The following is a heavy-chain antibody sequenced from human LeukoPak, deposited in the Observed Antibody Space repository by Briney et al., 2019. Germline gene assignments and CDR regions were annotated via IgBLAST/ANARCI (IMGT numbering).Heavy chain of an antibody. J-gene: IGHJ6*02. CDR3: ARSPSGYQYYYYYAMDV. CDR1: GGSFSGYY. Sequence: SETLSLTCAVYGGSFSGYYWNWIRQAPGKGLEWIGYIYNSGSTNYNPSLKSRVTVSVDTSKNQFSLKLSSVTAADTAVYYCARSPSGYQYYYYYAMDVWGQGTTVTVSS. V-gene: IGHV4-59*01. CDR2: IYNSGST. D-gene: IGHD6-25*01.